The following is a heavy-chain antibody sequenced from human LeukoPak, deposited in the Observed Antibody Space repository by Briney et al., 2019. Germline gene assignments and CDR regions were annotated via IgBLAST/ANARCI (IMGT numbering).Heavy chain of an antibody. CDR3: AEGPHDHGDFVFF. V-gene: IGHV1-69*04. Sequence: SVKVSCKASGDTFDRFAITWVRLAPGQGLDWKGRIIPIFGITHYAPHFQGRLTITADTSTKTAYMELSSLKSDDTAVYYCAEGPHDHGDFVFFWGQGTLVTVTS. J-gene: IGHJ4*02. CDR2: IIPIFGIT. D-gene: IGHD4-17*01. CDR1: GDTFDRFA.